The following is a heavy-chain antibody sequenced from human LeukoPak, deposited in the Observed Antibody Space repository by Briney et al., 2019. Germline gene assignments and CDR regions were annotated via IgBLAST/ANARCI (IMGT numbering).Heavy chain of an antibody. CDR1: GFTFSSYA. Sequence: PGGSLRLSCAASGFTFSSYAMHWVRQAPGKGLEWVAVISYDGSNKYYADSVKGRFTISRDNSKNTLYLQMNSLRADDTAVYYCLKGYDGYDWGFDYWGQGTPVTVSS. CDR2: ISYDGSNK. V-gene: IGHV3-30-3*01. D-gene: IGHD5-12*01. J-gene: IGHJ4*02. CDR3: LKGYDGYDWGFDY.